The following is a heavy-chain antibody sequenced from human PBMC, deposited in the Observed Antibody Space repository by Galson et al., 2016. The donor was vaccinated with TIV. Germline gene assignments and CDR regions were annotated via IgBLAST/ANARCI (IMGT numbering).Heavy chain of an antibody. CDR2: TFYRSKWYN. D-gene: IGHD3-3*01. Sequence: CAISGDSVSSNSAAWNWLRQSPSRGLEWLGRTFYRSKWYNDYAPSVKSRITINPDTYKNQVSLQLHSVTPEDTAVYYCARATPSVFGVVMTLDYWGQGTLVTVSS. CDR1: GDSVSSNSAA. CDR3: ARATPSVFGVVMTLDY. V-gene: IGHV6-1*01. J-gene: IGHJ4*02.